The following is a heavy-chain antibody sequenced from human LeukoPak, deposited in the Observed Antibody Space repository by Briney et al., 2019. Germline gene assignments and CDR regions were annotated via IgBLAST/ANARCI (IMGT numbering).Heavy chain of an antibody. CDR1: GFTFSSFE. J-gene: IGHJ6*03. Sequence: GGSLRPPCAASGFTFSSFEMNWVRQAPGKGLEWLSHISTSGSTKYYANSVKGRFTISRDNAENSVYLQMSSLTAEDTGLYYCARDATTAVGWVYMDVWGKGTTVTISS. D-gene: IGHD6-13*01. CDR2: ISTSGSTK. V-gene: IGHV3-48*03. CDR3: ARDATTAVGWVYMDV.